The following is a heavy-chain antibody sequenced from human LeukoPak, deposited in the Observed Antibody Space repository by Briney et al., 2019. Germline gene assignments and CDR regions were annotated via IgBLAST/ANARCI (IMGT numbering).Heavy chain of an antibody. V-gene: IGHV4-61*08. CDR3: AKGGILYPSPPRDY. CDR2: IYYSGST. J-gene: IGHJ4*02. CDR1: GVSISTIGYY. Sequence: SETLSLTCTVSGVSISTIGYYWSWIRQPPGKGLEWIGYIYYSGSTSYNPSLKSGVTISVDSIKNQFSLRLTSVTAADTAVYYCAKGGILYPSPPRDYWGQGTLVTVSS. D-gene: IGHD2-8*01.